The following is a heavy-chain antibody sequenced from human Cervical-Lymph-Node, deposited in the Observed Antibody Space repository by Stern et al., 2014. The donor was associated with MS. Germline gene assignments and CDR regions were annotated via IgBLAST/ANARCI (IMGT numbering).Heavy chain of an antibody. CDR1: GFNFSIYN. J-gene: IGHJ4*02. CDR3: ARDLRLDY. V-gene: IGHV3-21*01. CDR2: ISSRSRT. Sequence: MQLVQSGGGLVKPGGSLRLSCAASGFNFSIYNMNWVRQAPGKGLEWVSSISSRSRTNYADSVRGRFTISRDNAKNSLFLQMNSLRAEDTAIYYCARDLRLDYWGQGILGTVSS.